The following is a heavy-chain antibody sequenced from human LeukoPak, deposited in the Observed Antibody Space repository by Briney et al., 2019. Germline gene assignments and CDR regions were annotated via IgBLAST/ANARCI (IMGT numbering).Heavy chain of an antibody. D-gene: IGHD2-2*01. Sequence: SVKVSCKAPGGTFSSYAISWVRQAPGQGLEWMGGIIPIFGTANYAQKFQGRVTITADESTSTAYMELSSLRSEDTAVYYCARYCSSTSCPPLRFDPWGQGTLVTVSS. V-gene: IGHV1-69*01. CDR3: ARYCSSTSCPPLRFDP. J-gene: IGHJ5*02. CDR2: IIPIFGTA. CDR1: GGTFSSYA.